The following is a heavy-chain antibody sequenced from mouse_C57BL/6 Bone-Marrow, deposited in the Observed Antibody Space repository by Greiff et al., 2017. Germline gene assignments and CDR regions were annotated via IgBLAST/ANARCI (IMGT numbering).Heavy chain of an antibody. D-gene: IGHD2-4*01. Sequence: QVQLQQPGAELVKPGASVKLSCKASGYTFTSYWMHWVKQRPGQGLEWIGMIHPNSGSTNYNEKFKSKATLTVDKSSSTAYMQLSSLTSEDSAVYYCARSGLGDYDGLGYWGQGTTLTVSS. V-gene: IGHV1-64*01. CDR2: IHPNSGST. CDR3: ARSGLGDYDGLGY. J-gene: IGHJ2*01. CDR1: GYTFTSYW.